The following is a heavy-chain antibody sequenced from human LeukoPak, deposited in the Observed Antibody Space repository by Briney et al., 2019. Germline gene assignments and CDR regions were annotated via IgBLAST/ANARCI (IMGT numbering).Heavy chain of an antibody. V-gene: IGHV3-30-3*01. Sequence: GGSLRLSCAASGFTFSSYAMHWVRQAPGKGLEWVAVISYDGSNEYYADSVKGRFTISRDNSKNTLYLQMNSLRPEDTAVYYCAREAEAFDIWGQGTMVTVSS. CDR1: GFTFSSYA. J-gene: IGHJ3*02. CDR3: AREAEAFDI. CDR2: ISYDGSNE.